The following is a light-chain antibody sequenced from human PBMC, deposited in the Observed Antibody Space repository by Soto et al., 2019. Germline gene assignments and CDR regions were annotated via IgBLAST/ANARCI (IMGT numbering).Light chain of an antibody. CDR2: GAS. Sequence: EIVLTQSPGTLSLSPGERATLSCRASQSVSSSYLAWYQQKPGQAPRLLIYGASSRATGIPDMFSGSGSGTDFTLTISRLEPEDFSVYYCQQYGSAPHTFGQGTKLELK. CDR3: QQYGSAPHT. CDR1: QSVSSSY. J-gene: IGKJ2*01. V-gene: IGKV3-20*01.